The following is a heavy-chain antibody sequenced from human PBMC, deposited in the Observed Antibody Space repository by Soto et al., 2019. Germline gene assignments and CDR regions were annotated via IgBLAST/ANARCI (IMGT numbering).Heavy chain of an antibody. CDR3: AHPRGYGVFDAYDI. D-gene: IGHD4-17*01. Sequence: RRLSCAAFGFDFNKYAMTWVRQAPGKGLQWVSSITSNGDSTYYADSVKGRFTTSRDNSKNTLYLQMNSLRADDTAVFYCAHPRGYGVFDAYDIWGQGTMVTVSS. CDR1: GFDFNKYA. V-gene: IGHV3-23*01. CDR2: ITSNGDST. J-gene: IGHJ3*02.